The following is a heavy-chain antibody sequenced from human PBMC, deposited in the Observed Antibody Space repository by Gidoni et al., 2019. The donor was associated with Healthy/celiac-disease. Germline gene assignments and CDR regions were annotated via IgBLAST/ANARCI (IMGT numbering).Heavy chain of an antibody. J-gene: IGHJ4*02. V-gene: IGHV3-48*04. CDR3: ARDRIAAAGYEGRKGGDY. D-gene: IGHD6-13*01. Sequence: EVQLVESGGGLVQPGGSLRLLCAASGFTFRSYSLNWVRQAPGKGLEWVSYISSSSSTIYYADSVKGRFTISRDNAKNSLYLQMNSLRAEDTAVYYCARDRIAAAGYEGRKGGDYWGQGTLVTVSS. CDR1: GFTFRSYS. CDR2: ISSSSSTI.